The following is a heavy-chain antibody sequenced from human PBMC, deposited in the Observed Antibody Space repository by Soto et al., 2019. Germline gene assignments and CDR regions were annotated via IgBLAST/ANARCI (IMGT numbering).Heavy chain of an antibody. CDR1: GGSISSYY. D-gene: IGHD4-17*01. J-gene: IGHJ3*02. Sequence: QVQLQESGPGLVKPSETLSLTCTVSGGSISSYYWSWIRQPPGKGLECIGYIYYSGSTNYNPSLKSRVTISVDTSKNQFSLKLSSVTAADTAVYYCARAAYDYGDFDAFDIWGQGTMVTVSS. CDR2: IYYSGST. CDR3: ARAAYDYGDFDAFDI. V-gene: IGHV4-59*01.